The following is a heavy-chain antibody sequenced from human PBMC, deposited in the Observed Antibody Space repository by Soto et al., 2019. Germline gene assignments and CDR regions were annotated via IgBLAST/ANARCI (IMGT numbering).Heavy chain of an antibody. Sequence: PGESLKISCKGSGYSFFSHWIGWVRQMPGKGLEWVGIIYPADSETRYSPSFQGQVTISVDKSINTAYLQWSSLKASDTAMYYCARRPWLSGYYDYWGQGTLVTVPS. D-gene: IGHD3-22*01. V-gene: IGHV5-51*01. CDR1: GYSFFSHW. CDR3: ARRPWLSGYYDY. CDR2: IYPADSET. J-gene: IGHJ4*02.